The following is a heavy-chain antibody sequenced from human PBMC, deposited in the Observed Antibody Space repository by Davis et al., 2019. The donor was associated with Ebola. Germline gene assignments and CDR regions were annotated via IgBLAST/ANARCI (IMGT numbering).Heavy chain of an antibody. CDR2: INHIGST. CDR3: ARGPVLRRGLVYV. CDR1: GFTVRSTY. V-gene: IGHV4-34*01. J-gene: IGHJ6*02. D-gene: IGHD3/OR15-3a*01. Sequence: MPGGSLRLSCAASGFTVRSTYMSWIRQPPGKELKWIGEINHIGSTNYNPSLKSRVTISLDTSKNQFSLKLSSVTAADTAVYYCARGPVLRRGLVYVWGQGTTVTVSS.